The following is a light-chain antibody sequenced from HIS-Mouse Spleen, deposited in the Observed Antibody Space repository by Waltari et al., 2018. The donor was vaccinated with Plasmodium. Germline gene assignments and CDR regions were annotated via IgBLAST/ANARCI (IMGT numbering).Light chain of an antibody. J-gene: IGKJ2*01. Sequence: DIQMTQSPSSLSASVGDRVTITCQASQDLRNYLNWYQQKPRKAPKLLIYDASNLETGVPSRFSGSGSGTDFTFTISSLQPEDIATYYCQQYDNLPYTFGQGTKLEIK. CDR3: QQYDNLPYT. CDR2: DAS. CDR1: QDLRNY. V-gene: IGKV1-33*01.